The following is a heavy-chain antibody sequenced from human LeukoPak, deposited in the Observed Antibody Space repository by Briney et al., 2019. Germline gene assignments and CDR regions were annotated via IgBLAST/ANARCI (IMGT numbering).Heavy chain of an antibody. CDR1: GITFSSYR. CDR3: AKLTGTSGPPFDY. Sequence: PGGSLRLSCAASGITFSSYRMHWVRQAPGKGLVWVSRISSDGTSTSYADSVKGRFTISRDNAKNTLYLQMNSLRAEDTAMYYCAKLTGTSGPPFDYWGQGTLVTVSS. D-gene: IGHD1-7*01. V-gene: IGHV3-74*01. CDR2: ISSDGTST. J-gene: IGHJ4*02.